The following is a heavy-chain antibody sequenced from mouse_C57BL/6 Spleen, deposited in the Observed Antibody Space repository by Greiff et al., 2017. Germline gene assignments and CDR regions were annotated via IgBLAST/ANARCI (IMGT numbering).Heavy chain of an antibody. V-gene: IGHV1-39*01. CDR2: INPNYGTT. Sequence: VHVKQSGPELVKPGASVKISCKASGYSFTDYNMNWVKQSNGKSLEWIGVINPNYGTTSYNQKFKGKATLTVDQSSSTAYMQLNSLTSEDSAVYYCARFAPSHGSPFDYWGQGTTLTVSS. CDR3: ARFAPSHGSPFDY. CDR1: GYSFTDYN. J-gene: IGHJ2*01. D-gene: IGHD1-1*01.